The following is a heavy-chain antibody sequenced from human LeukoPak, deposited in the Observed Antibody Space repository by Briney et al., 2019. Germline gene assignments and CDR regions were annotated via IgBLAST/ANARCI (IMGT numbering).Heavy chain of an antibody. CDR3: AKDEGYCSSTSCYLDY. V-gene: IGHV3-21*01. D-gene: IGHD2-2*01. Sequence: GGSLRLSCAASGFTFSSYSMNWVRQAPGKGLEWVSFISSSSSYIYYADSVKGRFTISRDNAKNSLYLQMNSLRAEDTAVYYCAKDEGYCSSTSCYLDYWGQGTLVTVSS. CDR2: ISSSSSYI. CDR1: GFTFSSYS. J-gene: IGHJ4*02.